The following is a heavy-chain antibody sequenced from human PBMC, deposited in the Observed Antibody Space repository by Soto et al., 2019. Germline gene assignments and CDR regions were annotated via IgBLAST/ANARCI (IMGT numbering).Heavy chain of an antibody. CDR1: GFTFSSYW. V-gene: IGHV3-7*03. Sequence: PGGSLRLSCAASGFTFSSYWMSWVRQAPGKGLEWVANIKQDGSEKYYVDSVKGRFTTSRDNAKNSLYLQMNSLRAEDTAVYYCARNGDFWSGYQYYYYGMDVWGQGTTVTVSS. CDR3: ARNGDFWSGYQYYYYGMDV. J-gene: IGHJ6*02. CDR2: IKQDGSEK. D-gene: IGHD3-3*01.